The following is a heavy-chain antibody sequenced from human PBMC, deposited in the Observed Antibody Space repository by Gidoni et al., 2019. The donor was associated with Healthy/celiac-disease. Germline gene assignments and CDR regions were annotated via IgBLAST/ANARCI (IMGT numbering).Heavy chain of an antibody. CDR1: GGPFSSYA. J-gene: IGHJ4*02. V-gene: IGHV1-69*01. D-gene: IGHD2-2*01. Sequence: QVQLVPSGAEVKKPGSSVTVSCKASGGPFSSYAISWVRQAPGQGLEWMGGIIPIFGTANYAQKFQGRVTITADESTSTAYMELSSLRSEDTAVYYCASSITIPGICSSTSCYFDYWGQGTLVTVSS. CDR2: IIPIFGTA. CDR3: ASSITIPGICSSTSCYFDY.